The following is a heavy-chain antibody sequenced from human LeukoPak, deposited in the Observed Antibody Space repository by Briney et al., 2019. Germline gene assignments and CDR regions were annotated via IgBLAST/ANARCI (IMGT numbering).Heavy chain of an antibody. CDR3: ARDAYDFWSVAHMDV. CDR2: IIPIFGTA. J-gene: IGHJ6*03. D-gene: IGHD3-3*01. CDR1: GGTFSSYA. Sequence: SSVKVSCKASGGTFSSYAISWVRQAPGQGLEWMGRIIPIFGTANYAQKLQGRVTMTTDTSTSTAYMELRSLRSDDTAVYYCARDAYDFWSVAHMDVWGKGTTVTVSS. V-gene: IGHV1-69*05.